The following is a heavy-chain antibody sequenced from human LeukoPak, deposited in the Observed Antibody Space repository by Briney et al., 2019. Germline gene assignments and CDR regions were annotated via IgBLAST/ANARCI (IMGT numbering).Heavy chain of an antibody. CDR1: GITLNIYV. D-gene: IGHD1-26*01. Sequence: GGSLRLSCAGSGITLNIYVVSWVRQAPGKGLEWVSTITGSAGSPYYADSVEGRFTISRDNSNNTIYLQMDNLGADDTAVYYCALHHGSYYLGRWFDPWGQGTLATVSS. V-gene: IGHV3-23*01. J-gene: IGHJ5*02. CDR2: ITGSAGSP. CDR3: ALHHGSYYLGRWFDP.